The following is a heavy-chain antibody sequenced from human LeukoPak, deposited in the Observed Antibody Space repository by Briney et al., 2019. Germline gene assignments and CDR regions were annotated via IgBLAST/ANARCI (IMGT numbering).Heavy chain of an antibody. CDR1: GGTFSSYA. CDR2: IIPILGIA. J-gene: IGHJ4*02. CDR3: ARDWAIDYYDSSGYANDY. V-gene: IGHV1-69*04. D-gene: IGHD3-22*01. Sequence: ASVKVSCEASGGTFSSYAISWVRQAPGQGLEWMGRIIPILGIANYAQKFQGRVTITADKSTSTAYMELSSLRSEDTAVYYCARDWAIDYYDSSGYANDYWGQGTLVTVSS.